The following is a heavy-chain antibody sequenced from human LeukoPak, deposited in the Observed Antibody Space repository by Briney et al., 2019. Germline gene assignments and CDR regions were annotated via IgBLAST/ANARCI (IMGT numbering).Heavy chain of an antibody. J-gene: IGHJ4*02. Sequence: GSPRLSCAASGFTFSSYGMAWVRQAPGKGLEWVSSISGSGGNTYYADSVKGRFTISRDNSKNTLFLQMNSLRAEDTAVYYCAKLIQESDHWGQGTLVTVSS. V-gene: IGHV3-23*01. CDR2: ISGSGGNT. CDR1: GFTFSSYG. CDR3: AKLIQESDH. D-gene: IGHD3-16*01.